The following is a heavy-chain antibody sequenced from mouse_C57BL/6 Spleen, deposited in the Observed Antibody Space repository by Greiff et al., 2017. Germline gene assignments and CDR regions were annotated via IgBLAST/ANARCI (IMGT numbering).Heavy chain of an antibody. CDR1: GYTFTDYE. CDR3: TRRVYYGSSWYFDV. Sequence: QVQLQQSGAELVRPGASVTLSCKASGYTFTDYEMHWVKQTPVHGLEWIGAIAPETGGTAYNQKFKGKAILTADKSSSTAYMELRSLTSEDSAVDYCTRRVYYGSSWYFDVWGTGTTVTVSS. D-gene: IGHD1-1*01. V-gene: IGHV1-15*01. CDR2: IAPETGGT. J-gene: IGHJ1*03.